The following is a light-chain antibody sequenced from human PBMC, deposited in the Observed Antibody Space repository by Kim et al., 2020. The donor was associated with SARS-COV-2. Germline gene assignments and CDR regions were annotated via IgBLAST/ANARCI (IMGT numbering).Light chain of an antibody. CDR2: GNS. Sequence: QSVLTQPPSVSGAPGQRVTISCTGSSSNIGAGYDVHWYQLLPGTAPKLLIYGNSNRPSGVPDRFSGSKSGTSASLAITGLQAEDEADYYCQSYDSSRSLFGGGTQLTVL. J-gene: IGLJ3*02. V-gene: IGLV1-40*01. CDR1: SSNIGAGYD. CDR3: QSYDSSRSL.